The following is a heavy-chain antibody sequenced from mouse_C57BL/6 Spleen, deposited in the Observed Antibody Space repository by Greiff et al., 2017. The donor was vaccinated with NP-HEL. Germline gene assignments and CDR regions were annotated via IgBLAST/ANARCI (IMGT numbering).Heavy chain of an antibody. D-gene: IGHD1-1*01. CDR1: GFTFSDYY. Sequence: EVKLVESEGGLVQPGSSMKLSCTASGFTFSDYYMAWVRQVPEKGLEWVANINYDGSSTYYLDSLKSRFIISRDNATNILYLQMSSLKSEDTATYYCARGYYYGSSYDDWGKGTTLTVSS. V-gene: IGHV5-16*01. CDR3: ARGYYYGSSYDD. J-gene: IGHJ2*01. CDR2: INYDGSST.